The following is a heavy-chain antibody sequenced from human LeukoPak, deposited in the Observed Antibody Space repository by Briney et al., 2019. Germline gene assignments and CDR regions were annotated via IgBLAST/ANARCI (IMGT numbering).Heavy chain of an antibody. CDR1: GGSISNYY. CDR3: ARVHRLYSGYGFSFDY. D-gene: IGHD5-12*01. V-gene: IGHV4-39*07. CDR2: IYYSGKT. Sequence: SETLSLTCTVSGGSISNYYWGWIRQPPGKGLEWIGNIYYSGKTYYNPSLKSRVTISVDTSKNQFSLKLSSVTAADTAVYYCARVHRLYSGYGFSFDYWGQGTLVTVSS. J-gene: IGHJ4*02.